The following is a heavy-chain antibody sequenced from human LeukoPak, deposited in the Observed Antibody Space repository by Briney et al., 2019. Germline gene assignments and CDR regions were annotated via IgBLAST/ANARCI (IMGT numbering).Heavy chain of an antibody. CDR2: ISGSSGST. Sequence: GGSLRLSCAASGFTFSSYGMSWVRQAPGKGLEWVSAISGSSGSTYYADSVKGRFTISRDNSKNTLYLQMNSLRAEDTAVYYCARVKSYYYDSSGYFPNTLNDYWGQGTLVTVSS. CDR1: GFTFSSYG. V-gene: IGHV3-23*01. D-gene: IGHD3-22*01. CDR3: ARVKSYYYDSSGYFPNTLNDY. J-gene: IGHJ4*02.